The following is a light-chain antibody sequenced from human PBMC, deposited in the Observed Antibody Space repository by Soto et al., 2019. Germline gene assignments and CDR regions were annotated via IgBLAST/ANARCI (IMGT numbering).Light chain of an antibody. CDR2: DAS. Sequence: DIQMTQSPSPLSASVGDGVTITCRASQRISTWLAWYQQKPGKAPKILISDASSLETGVPSRFSGSGSGTEFTLTINSLQPDDFATYYCQQYKSYWTLGQGTKVDIK. V-gene: IGKV1-5*01. J-gene: IGKJ1*01. CDR1: QRISTW. CDR3: QQYKSYWT.